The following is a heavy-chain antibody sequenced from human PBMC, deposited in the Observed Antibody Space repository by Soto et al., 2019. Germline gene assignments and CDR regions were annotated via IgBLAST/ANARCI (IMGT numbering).Heavy chain of an antibody. D-gene: IGHD3-22*01. J-gene: IGHJ4*02. CDR2: ISYDGSNK. CDR3: ARDYDSSGYFPFDY. V-gene: IGHV3-30-3*01. CDR1: GFTFSSYA. Sequence: GGSLRLSCAASGFTFSSYAMHWVRQAPGKGLEWVAVISYDGSNKYYAGSVKGRFTISRDNSKNTLYLQMNSLRAEDTAVYYCARDYDSSGYFPFDYWGQGTLVTVSS.